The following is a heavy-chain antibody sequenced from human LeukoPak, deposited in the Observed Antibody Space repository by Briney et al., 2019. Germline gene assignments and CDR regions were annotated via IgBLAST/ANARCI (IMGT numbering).Heavy chain of an antibody. CDR2: ITAIDGRT. CDR3: TKDRRGPAAGTWYFDS. Sequence: GGSLRLPCVASGFTFSSTTMGWVRQAPGRGLEWVSSITAIDGRTYYADSVRGRFTISRDDSKNTVYLQLNSLRAGDTAIYYCTKDRRGPAAGTWYFDSWGQGTLVTVSS. J-gene: IGHJ4*02. D-gene: IGHD6-13*01. V-gene: IGHV3-23*01. CDR1: GFTFSSTT.